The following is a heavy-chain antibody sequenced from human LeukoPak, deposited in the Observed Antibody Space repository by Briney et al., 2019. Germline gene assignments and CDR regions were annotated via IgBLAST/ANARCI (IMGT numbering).Heavy chain of an antibody. CDR1: GYTFTSYG. D-gene: IGHD3-22*01. CDR3: ARDLGKPYYYDSSGGMDV. J-gene: IGHJ6*02. V-gene: IGHV1-18*01. CDR2: ISAYNGNT. Sequence: ASVKVSCKASGYTFTSYGISWVRQSPGQGLEWMGWISAYNGNTNYAQKLQGRVTMTTDTSTSTAYMELRSLRSDDTAVYYCARDLGKPYYYDSSGGMDVWGQGTTVTVSS.